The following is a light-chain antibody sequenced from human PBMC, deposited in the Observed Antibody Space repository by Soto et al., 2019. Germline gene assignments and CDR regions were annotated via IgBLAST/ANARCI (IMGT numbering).Light chain of an antibody. V-gene: IGLV1-44*01. CDR2: SNN. J-gene: IGLJ3*02. CDR3: VAWDDSLNGWV. Sequence: QSVLTQPPSASGTPGQRVTISCSVSSSNIGSNTVNWYQQLPGTAPKLLIYSNNQRPSGVPDRFSGSKSGTSASLAISGLQSEDEADYYCVAWDDSLNGWVFGGGTKVTVL. CDR1: SSNIGSNT.